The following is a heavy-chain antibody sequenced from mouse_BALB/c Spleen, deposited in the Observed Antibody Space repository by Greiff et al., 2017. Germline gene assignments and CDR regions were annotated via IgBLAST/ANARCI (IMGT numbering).Heavy chain of an antibody. CDR1: GFNIKDYY. CDR3: AAYTSGFAY. CDR2: IDPENGNT. V-gene: IGHV14-1*02. Sequence: VQLQQSGAELVRPGALVKLSCKASGFNIKDYYMHWVKQRPEQGLEWIGRIDPENGNTIYDPKFQGKASITADTSSNTAYLQLSSLTSEDTAVYYCAAYTSGFAYWGQGTLVTVSA. D-gene: IGHD2-10*01. J-gene: IGHJ3*01.